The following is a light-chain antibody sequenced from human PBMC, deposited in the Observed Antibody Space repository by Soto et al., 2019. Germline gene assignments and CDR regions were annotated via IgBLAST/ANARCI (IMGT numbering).Light chain of an antibody. CDR2: EVS. CDR1: SSDVGGYNY. Sequence: QSVLTQPPSASGSPGQSVTISCTGTSSDVGGYNYVSWYQQHPGKAPKVIIYEVSKRPSGVPDRFSGSKSGSTASLTVSGLQAEDEADYYCSSYAVTNICVFGTGTKVTVL. V-gene: IGLV2-8*01. CDR3: SSYAVTNICV. J-gene: IGLJ1*01.